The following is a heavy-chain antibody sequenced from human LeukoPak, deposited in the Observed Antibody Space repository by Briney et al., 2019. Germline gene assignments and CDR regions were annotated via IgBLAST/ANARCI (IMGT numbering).Heavy chain of an antibody. V-gene: IGHV3-30*03. Sequence: GGSLRLSCAASGFTLSTYAMHWVRQAPGKGLEWVAVISYDGINKYYADSVKGRFTISRDNSKHTLYLQMNSLRTEDTAVYYRARNFGPHSNNWYSEDHWGQGTLVIVSS. CDR2: ISYDGINK. D-gene: IGHD6-13*01. J-gene: IGHJ4*02. CDR3: ARNFGPHSNNWYSEDH. CDR1: GFTLSTYA.